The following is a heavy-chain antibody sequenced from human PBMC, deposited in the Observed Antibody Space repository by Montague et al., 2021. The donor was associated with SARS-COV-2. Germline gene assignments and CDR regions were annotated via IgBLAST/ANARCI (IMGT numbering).Heavy chain of an antibody. CDR1: GFTFTNYG. D-gene: IGHD1-14*01. J-gene: IGHJ4*02. Sequence: SLRLSCAASGFTFTNYGMNWVRRAPGKGLECVSCITSFGGGIYYSDSVKGRFTISRTTAKNSLFLQMDSLRAEDTAIYYCAKRFTGTRNWFDNWGQGTLVTVSS. CDR2: ITSFGGGI. V-gene: IGHV3-21*04. CDR3: AKRFTGTRNWFDN.